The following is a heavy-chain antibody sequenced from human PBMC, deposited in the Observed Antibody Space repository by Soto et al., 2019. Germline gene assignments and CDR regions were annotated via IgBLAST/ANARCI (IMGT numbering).Heavy chain of an antibody. Sequence: QVQLQESGPGLVKPSQTLSLTCTVSGGSISNGGYYWSWIRQHPGKGLEWIGYIYYSGSTYYNPSLKSRVTISVDTSKNQFSLKLSSVTAADTAVYYCARREDSSGGAFDIWGQGTMVTVSS. CDR2: IYYSGST. V-gene: IGHV4-31*03. CDR1: GGSISNGGYY. J-gene: IGHJ3*02. CDR3: ARREDSSGGAFDI. D-gene: IGHD3-22*01.